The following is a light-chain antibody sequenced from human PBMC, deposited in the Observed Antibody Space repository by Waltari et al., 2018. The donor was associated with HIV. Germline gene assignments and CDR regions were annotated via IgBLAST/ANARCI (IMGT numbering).Light chain of an antibody. CDR3: MHGQQTPV. J-gene: IGKJ1*01. V-gene: IGKV2-28*01. Sequence: DIAMIQSPDSLAVSPGEPASISCRSSRSLLHQNEQNYWDWYIQRPGQAPELRSYLGSRRASGVADRICGSGSGTDFILKISRVEPEDVGVYYCMHGQQTPVFGQGTKVEVK. CDR2: LGS. CDR1: RSLLHQNEQNY.